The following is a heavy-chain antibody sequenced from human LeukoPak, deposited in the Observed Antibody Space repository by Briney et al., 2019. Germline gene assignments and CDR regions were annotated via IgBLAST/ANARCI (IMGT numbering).Heavy chain of an antibody. V-gene: IGHV3-23*01. J-gene: IGHJ4*02. CDR2: ISGSGGST. CDR3: AGFEYSSSSEDY. CDR1: GFTFSSYA. Sequence: GGSLRLSCAASGFTFSSYAMSWVRQAPGKGLEWVSAISGSGGSTYYADSVKGRFTISRDNSKNTLYLQMNSLRAQDTAVYYCAGFEYSSSSEDYWGQGTLVTVSS. D-gene: IGHD6-6*01.